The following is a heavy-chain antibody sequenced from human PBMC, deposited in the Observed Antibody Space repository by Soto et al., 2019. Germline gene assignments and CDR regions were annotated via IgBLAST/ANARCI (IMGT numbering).Heavy chain of an antibody. Sequence: PSETLSLTCTVSGGSINGYFWSWIRQPPGKGLEWIGYIYYSGSINYNPSLKSRVTMSVDTSKNQFSLKLSSVTAADTAVYYCARDSSGQLAHQSYYYYGMDVWGQGTTVTVSS. CDR2: IYYSGSI. CDR1: GGSINGYF. D-gene: IGHD6-6*01. CDR3: ARDSSGQLAHQSYYYYGMDV. V-gene: IGHV4-59*01. J-gene: IGHJ6*02.